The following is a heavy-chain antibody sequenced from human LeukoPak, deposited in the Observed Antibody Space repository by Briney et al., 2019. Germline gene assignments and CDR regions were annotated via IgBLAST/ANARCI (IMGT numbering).Heavy chain of an antibody. J-gene: IGHJ5*02. CDR1: GGTFSSYA. CDR3: AREGIAAAGTGRNWFDP. CDR2: IIPIFGTA. Sequence: ASVKVSCKASGGTFSSYAISWVRQAPGQGLEWMGGIIPIFGTANYAQKFQGRVTITADESTSTAYMELSSLRSEDTAVYYCAREGIAAAGTGRNWFDPWGQGTLVTVSS. D-gene: IGHD6-13*01. V-gene: IGHV1-69*13.